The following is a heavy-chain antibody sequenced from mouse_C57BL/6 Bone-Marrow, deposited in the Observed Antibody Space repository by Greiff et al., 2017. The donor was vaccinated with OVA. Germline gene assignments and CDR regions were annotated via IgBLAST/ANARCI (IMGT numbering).Heavy chain of an antibody. CDR2: IHPNSGST. Sequence: QVQLQQPGAELVKPGASVKLSCKASGYTFTSYWMHWVKQRPGQGLEWIGMIHPNSGSTNYNEKFKSKATLTVDKSSSTAYMQLSSLTSADSAVYYCARYDYEEEAWFAYWGQGTLVTVSA. CDR3: ARYDYEEEAWFAY. J-gene: IGHJ3*01. CDR1: GYTFTSYW. V-gene: IGHV1-64*01. D-gene: IGHD2-4*01.